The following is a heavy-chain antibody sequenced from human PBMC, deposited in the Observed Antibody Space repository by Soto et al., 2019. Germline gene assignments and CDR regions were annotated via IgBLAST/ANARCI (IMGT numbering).Heavy chain of an antibody. D-gene: IGHD6-19*01. CDR1: GGTFSTYA. CDR3: ARPKGTYSSGYYYFDF. J-gene: IGHJ4*02. Sequence: QVQLEQSGAEVKQPGSSVRVSCKTSGGTFSTYAINWVRQAPGQGLEWMGAIIPLFGTADYSQKFQGRVKFTADEYTSTAYMELSSLRSDDTAVYFWARPKGTYSSGYYYFDFWGQGTLVTVSS. V-gene: IGHV1-69*01. CDR2: IIPLFGTA.